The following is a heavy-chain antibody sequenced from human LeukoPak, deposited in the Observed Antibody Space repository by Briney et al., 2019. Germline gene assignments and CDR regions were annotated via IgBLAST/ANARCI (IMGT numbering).Heavy chain of an antibody. V-gene: IGHV4-34*01. CDR1: GGSFSGYY. CDR3: ARGCFGDCHSGGTFDY. Sequence: PSETLSLTCAVYGGSFSGYYWTWIRQPPGKGLEWIGEINHSGSPNYNPSLKSRVTISVDTSKNQFSLKLSSVTAADTAVYFCARGCFGDCHSGGTFDYWGQGTLVTVSS. J-gene: IGHJ4*02. CDR2: INHSGSP. D-gene: IGHD2-21*02.